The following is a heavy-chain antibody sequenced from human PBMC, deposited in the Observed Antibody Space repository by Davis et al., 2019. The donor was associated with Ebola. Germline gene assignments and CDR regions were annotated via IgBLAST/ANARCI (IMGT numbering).Heavy chain of an antibody. V-gene: IGHV2-70*11. J-gene: IGHJ5*02. D-gene: IGHD4-17*01. CDR2: IDWDDDK. CDR1: GFSLSTSGTC. Sequence: SGPTLVTPTQTLTLTCTFSGFSLSTSGTCVSWIRQHPGKALEWLARIDWDDDKYYSTSLKTRLTISKDTSKNQVVLTMTNMDPVDTATYYCARTNDYGDYTSWFDPWGQGTLVTVSS. CDR3: ARTNDYGDYTSWFDP.